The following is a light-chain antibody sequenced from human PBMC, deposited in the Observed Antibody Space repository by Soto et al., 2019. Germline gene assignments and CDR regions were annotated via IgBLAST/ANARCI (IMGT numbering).Light chain of an antibody. CDR1: QSVSNNY. V-gene: IGKV3-20*01. CDR2: GAS. CDR3: HHYGSSPRT. Sequence: EIVLTQSPGSLSVSPGEGATLSCRASQSVSNNYLAWYQQKPGQSPRLLIYGASRRITVIPDRFSGSGSGTDFTLTIRGLEPEDSAVYYCHHYGSSPRTFGPGTKVNI. J-gene: IGKJ3*01.